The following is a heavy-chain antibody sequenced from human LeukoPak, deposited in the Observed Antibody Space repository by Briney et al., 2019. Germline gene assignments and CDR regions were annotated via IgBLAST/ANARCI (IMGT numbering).Heavy chain of an antibody. V-gene: IGHV4-34*01. CDR2: INHSGST. CDR1: GGSFSGYY. Sequence: SETLSLTCAVYGGSFSGYYWSWIRQPPGKGLEWIGEINHSGSTNYNPSPKSRVTISVDTSKNQFSLKLSSVTAADTAVYYCARARTTRWFQGGYYYYYMDVWGKGTTVTVSS. D-gene: IGHD4-23*01. J-gene: IGHJ6*03. CDR3: ARARTTRWFQGGYYYYYMDV.